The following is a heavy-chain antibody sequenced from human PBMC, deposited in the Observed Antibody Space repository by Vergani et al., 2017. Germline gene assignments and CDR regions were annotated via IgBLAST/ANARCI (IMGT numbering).Heavy chain of an antibody. CDR3: ARVKVRFSNYMDV. J-gene: IGHJ6*03. CDR2: IWYDGSDK. Sequence: QVQLVESGGGVVQPGGSLRLSCAASGFTFNSYGMQWVRQAPGKGLEWVAVIWYDGSDKYYADSVKGRFTISRDNSKNTLYLQMNSLRAEDTAVYYCARVKVRFSNYMDVWGKGTTVTVSS. CDR1: GFTFNSYG. V-gene: IGHV3-33*01. D-gene: IGHD3-3*01.